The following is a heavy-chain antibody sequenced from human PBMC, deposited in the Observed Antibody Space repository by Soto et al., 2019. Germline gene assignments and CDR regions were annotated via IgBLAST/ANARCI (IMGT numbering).Heavy chain of an antibody. V-gene: IGHV3-9*01. CDR1: GFTFDDYA. CDR3: AKDESEEWLRFLTFDY. J-gene: IGHJ4*02. Sequence: GGSLRLSCAASGFTFDDYAMHWVRQAPGKGLEWVSGISWNSGSIGYADSVKGRFTISRDNAKNSLYLQMNSLRAEDTALYYCAKDESEEWLRFLTFDYWGQGTLVTVSS. D-gene: IGHD5-12*01. CDR2: ISWNSGSI.